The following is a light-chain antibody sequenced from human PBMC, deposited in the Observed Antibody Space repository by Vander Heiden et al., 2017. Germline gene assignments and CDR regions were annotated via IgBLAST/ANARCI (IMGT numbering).Light chain of an antibody. J-gene: IGKJ4*01. CDR3: QQLNGYPLT. Sequence: DIQLTQSPSFLSTSVGDRVTITCRASQDISSYLAWYQQKPGKAPKLLIYAASTLQSGVPSRFSCGGSGTEFTLTISSLQPEDFATYYCQQLNGYPLTFGGGTKVEIK. CDR1: QDISSY. CDR2: AAS. V-gene: IGKV1-9*01.